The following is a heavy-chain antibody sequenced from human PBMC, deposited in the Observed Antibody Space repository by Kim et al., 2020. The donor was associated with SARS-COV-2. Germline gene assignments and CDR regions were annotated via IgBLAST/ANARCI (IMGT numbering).Heavy chain of an antibody. CDR1: GYSFTDYY. Sequence: ASVKVSCKASGYSFTDYYIYWIRQAPGQGLEWMGWINPKNGGTKYAQQFQGRVTLTGDTSVSTADMELSSLRSDDTAVYYCARARWHAASYAFDNWGPGTPVIVSS. CDR2: INPKNGGT. V-gene: IGHV1-2*02. CDR3: ARARWHAASYAFDN. J-gene: IGHJ3*02. D-gene: IGHD6-25*01.